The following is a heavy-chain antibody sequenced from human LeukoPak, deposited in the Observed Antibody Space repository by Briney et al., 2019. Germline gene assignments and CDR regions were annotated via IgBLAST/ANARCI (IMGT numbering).Heavy chain of an antibody. CDR3: AKVDYTDYYFDY. D-gene: IGHD4-17*01. V-gene: IGHV3-23*01. CDR2: ITSGGST. CDR1: GFTFSNKA. J-gene: IGHJ4*02. Sequence: GGSLRLSCAASGFTFSNKAMSWVRQAPGKGLEWVSVITSGGSTYYADSVKGRFTISRDNSKSTLYLQMSSLRAEDTAVYYCAKVDYTDYYFDYWGRGTLVTVSS.